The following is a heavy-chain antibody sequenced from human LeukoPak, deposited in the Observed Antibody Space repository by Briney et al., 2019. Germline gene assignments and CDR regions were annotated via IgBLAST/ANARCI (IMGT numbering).Heavy chain of an antibody. CDR1: GYTFTSYY. V-gene: IGHV1-2*02. CDR3: ARDRGYSLNWFDP. D-gene: IGHD5-18*01. CDR2: INPNSGGT. J-gene: IGHJ5*02. Sequence: ASVKVSCKASGYTFTSYYMHWVRQAPGQGLEWMGWINPNSGGTNYAQRLQGRVTMTRDTSISTAYMELSRLRSDDTAVYYCARDRGYSLNWFDPWGQGTLVTVSS.